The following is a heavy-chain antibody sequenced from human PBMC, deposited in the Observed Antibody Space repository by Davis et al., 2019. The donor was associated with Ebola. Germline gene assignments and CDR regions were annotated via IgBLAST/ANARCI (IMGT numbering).Heavy chain of an antibody. Sequence: PSETLSLTCTVSGYSISSGYYWGWIRQPPGKGLEWIGSIHHSGSSYYNPSLKSRVTISVETSKNQFSLKLSSVTAADTAVYYCALRGDSGWFDPWGQGTLVTVSS. V-gene: IGHV4-38-2*02. CDR3: ALRGDSGWFDP. CDR2: IHHSGSS. CDR1: GYSISSGYY. D-gene: IGHD3-16*01. J-gene: IGHJ5*02.